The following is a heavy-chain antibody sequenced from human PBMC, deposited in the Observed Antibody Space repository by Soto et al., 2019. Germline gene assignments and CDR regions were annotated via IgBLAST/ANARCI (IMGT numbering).Heavy chain of an antibody. CDR1: GGSISSYY. CDR2: IYYSGST. D-gene: IGHD2-2*02. V-gene: IGHV4-59*01. J-gene: IGHJ6*02. CDR3: ARDRYCSSTSCYKDYYYGMDV. Sequence: QVQLQESGPGLVKPSETLSLTCTVSGGSISSYYWSWIRQPPGKGLEWIGYIYYSGSTNYNPSLKSRVTISVDTSKNQSSLKLSSVTAADTAVYYCARDRYCSSTSCYKDYYYGMDVWGQGTTVTVSS.